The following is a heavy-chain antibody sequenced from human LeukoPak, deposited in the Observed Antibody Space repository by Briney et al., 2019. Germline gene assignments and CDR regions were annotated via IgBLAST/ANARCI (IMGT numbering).Heavy chain of an antibody. V-gene: IGHV4-39*01. D-gene: IGHD6-19*01. CDR3: ARLTEAVAALDS. CDR2: IYYSGST. J-gene: IGHJ4*02. Sequence: SEALSLTCTVSGGSISSSSYYWGWIRQPPGKGLEWIGSIYYSGSTYYNPSLKSRVTISVDTSKNQFSLKLSSVTAADTAVYYCARLTEAVAALDSWGQGTLVTVSS. CDR1: GGSISSSSYY.